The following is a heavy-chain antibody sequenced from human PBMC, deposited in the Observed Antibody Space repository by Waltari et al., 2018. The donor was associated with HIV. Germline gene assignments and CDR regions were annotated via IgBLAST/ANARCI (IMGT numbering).Heavy chain of an antibody. CDR1: GFSLSTLGLC. V-gene: IGHV2-5*01. CDR3: AHRLGSRTWYGNFDY. D-gene: IGHD6-13*01. Sequence: QITLMESVPTLVKPTQTLTLKCTFSGFSLSTLGLCVGWILQPPGKALEWLALLYWNDEERYSPSLKSRLTITKHTSKNQVLLTMTDLDPVDTAIYYCAHRLGSRTWYGNFDYWGQGILVSGSS. J-gene: IGHJ4*02. CDR2: LYWNDEE.